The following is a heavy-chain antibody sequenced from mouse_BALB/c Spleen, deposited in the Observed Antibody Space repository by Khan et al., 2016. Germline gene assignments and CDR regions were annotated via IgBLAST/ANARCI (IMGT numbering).Heavy chain of an antibody. CDR3: AGYYGNFVDY. CDR2: ISYSDST. J-gene: IGHJ2*01. CDR1: GDSITSGY. D-gene: IGHD2-1*01. Sequence: EVQLQESGPSLVKPSQTLYLTCYAAGDSITSGYWNWIRKFPGNNLEYMGYISYSDSTYYNPSLIIRISITRATSTSQYYLSLNSVTTRDTSICYCAGYYGNFVDYWGQGTTLTVSS. V-gene: IGHV3-8*02.